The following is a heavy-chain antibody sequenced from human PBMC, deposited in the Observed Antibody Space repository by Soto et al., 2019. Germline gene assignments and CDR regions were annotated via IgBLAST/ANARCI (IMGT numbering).Heavy chain of an antibody. CDR2: ISYDGSNK. CDR3: AKDRWEPYYDFWSGVYGMDV. D-gene: IGHD3-3*01. J-gene: IGHJ6*02. V-gene: IGHV3-30*18. Sequence: GGSLRLSCAASGFTFSSYGMHWVRQAPGKGLEWVAVISYDGSNKYYADSVKGRFTISRDNSKNTLYLQMNSLRAEDTAVYYCAKDRWEPYYDFWSGVYGMDVWGQGTTVTVSS. CDR1: GFTFSSYG.